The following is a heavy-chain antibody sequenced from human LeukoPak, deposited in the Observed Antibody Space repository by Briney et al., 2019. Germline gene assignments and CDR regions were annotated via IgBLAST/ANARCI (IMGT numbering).Heavy chain of an antibody. J-gene: IGHJ4*02. CDR2: IYYSGST. Sequence: PSETLSLTCTVSGGSISSYYWSWIRQPPGKGLEWIGYIYYSGSTNYNPSLKSRVTISVDTSKNQFSLKLSSVTAADTAVYYCARRLRSSSSPFDYWGQGTLVTVSS. CDR1: GGSISSYY. CDR3: ARRLRSSSSPFDY. D-gene: IGHD6-6*01. V-gene: IGHV4-59*08.